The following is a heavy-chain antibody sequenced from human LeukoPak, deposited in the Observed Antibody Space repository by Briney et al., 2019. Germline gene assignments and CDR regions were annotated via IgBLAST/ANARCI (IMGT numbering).Heavy chain of an antibody. D-gene: IGHD3-3*01. CDR2: IYHSGST. J-gene: IGHJ4*02. Sequence: SETLSLTCTISGYSISSGYYWGWIRQPPGKGLEWIGSIYHSGSTYYNPSLKSRVTISVDTSKNQFSLKLSSVTAADTAVYYCARDLDFGVVTGYFDYWGQGTLVTVSS. V-gene: IGHV4-38-2*02. CDR3: ARDLDFGVVTGYFDY. CDR1: GYSISSGYY.